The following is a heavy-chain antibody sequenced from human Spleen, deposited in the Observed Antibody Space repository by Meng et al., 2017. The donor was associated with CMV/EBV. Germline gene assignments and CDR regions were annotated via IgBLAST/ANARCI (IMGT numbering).Heavy chain of an antibody. Sequence: TLSLTCAVYGGSFSGYYWSWIRQPPGKGLEWIGEINHSGSTNYNPSLKSRVTISVDTSKNQFSLKLSPVTAADTAVYYCARGALDYWGQGTLVTVSS. V-gene: IGHV4-34*01. J-gene: IGHJ4*02. CDR1: GGSFSGYY. CDR3: ARGALDY. CDR2: INHSGST.